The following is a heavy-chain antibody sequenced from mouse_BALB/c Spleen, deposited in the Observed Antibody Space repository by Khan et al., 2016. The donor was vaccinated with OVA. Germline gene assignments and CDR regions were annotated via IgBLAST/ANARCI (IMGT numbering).Heavy chain of an antibody. Sequence: QVQLEESGAELMKPGASVKISCKATGYTFSSYWIEWVKQRPGHGLEWIGEILPGSNSTNYNERFKGKATITADTSSNTAYMQLSSLTSEDSAIYYCARGNYCGSTSWFGYWGQGTLVTVSA. CDR3: ARGNYCGSTSWFGY. D-gene: IGHD1-1*01. J-gene: IGHJ3*01. V-gene: IGHV1-9*01. CDR2: ILPGSNST. CDR1: GYTFSSYW.